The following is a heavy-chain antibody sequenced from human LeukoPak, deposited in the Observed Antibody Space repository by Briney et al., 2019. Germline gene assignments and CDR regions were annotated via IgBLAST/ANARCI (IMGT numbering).Heavy chain of an antibody. CDR1: GYSFPTYW. CDR3: ARPPSRGYSSSFEY. V-gene: IGHV5-51*01. J-gene: IGHJ4*02. Sequence: GESLKISCKGSGYSFPTYWIAWVRQMPGKGLEWMGIIYPDESNIRYSPSFQGQVTISADKSISTAYLQWSSLKASDTAMYYCARPPSRGYSSSFEYWGQGTLVSVSS. CDR2: IYPDESNI. D-gene: IGHD2-2*03.